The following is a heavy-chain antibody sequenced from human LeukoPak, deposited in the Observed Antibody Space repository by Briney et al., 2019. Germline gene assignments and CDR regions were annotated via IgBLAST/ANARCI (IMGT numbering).Heavy chain of an antibody. V-gene: IGHV1-69*05. CDR3: AREDYYDSSGYFDY. CDR1: GYTFTGYY. CDR2: IIPIFGTA. D-gene: IGHD3-22*01. J-gene: IGHJ4*02. Sequence: ASVKVSCKASGYTFTGYYMHWVRQAPGQGLEWMGRIIPIFGTANYAQKFQGRVTITTDESTSTAYMELSSLRSEDTAVYYCAREDYYDSSGYFDYWGQGTLVTVSS.